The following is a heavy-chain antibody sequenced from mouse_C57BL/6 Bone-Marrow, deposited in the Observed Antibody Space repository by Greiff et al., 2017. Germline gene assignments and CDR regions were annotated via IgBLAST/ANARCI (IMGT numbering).Heavy chain of an antibody. D-gene: IGHD2-5*01. CDR2: IYPGSGST. CDR3: ARGAYYSNYGYY. CDR1: GYTFTSYW. J-gene: IGHJ2*01. V-gene: IGHV1-55*01. Sequence: VQLQQPGAELVKPGASVKMSCKASGYTFTSYWITWVKQRPGQGLEWIGDIYPGSGSTNYNEKFKSKATLTVDTSSSTAYMQLSSLTSEDSAVYYCARGAYYSNYGYYWGKGTTLTVSS.